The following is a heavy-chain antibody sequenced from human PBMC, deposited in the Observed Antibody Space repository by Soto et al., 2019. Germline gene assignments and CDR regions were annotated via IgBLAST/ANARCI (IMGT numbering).Heavy chain of an antibody. Sequence: GGSLRLSCAASGFTFSSYSMSWVRQAPGKGLEWVSGFRTSGDGGTTYYADSVKGRFTISRDNSKNMLFLQMDSLRAEDTAIYYCAKKVNSGPGSQYFDYWGQGTLVTVSS. J-gene: IGHJ4*02. CDR2: FRTSGDGGTT. V-gene: IGHV3-23*01. CDR1: GFTFSSYS. CDR3: AKKVNSGPGSQYFDY. D-gene: IGHD3-10*01.